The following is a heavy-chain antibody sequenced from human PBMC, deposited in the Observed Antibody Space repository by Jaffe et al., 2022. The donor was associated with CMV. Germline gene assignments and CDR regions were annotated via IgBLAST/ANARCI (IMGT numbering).Heavy chain of an antibody. V-gene: IGHV3-9*01. CDR3: AKNIAARFYYYGMDV. CDR1: GFTFDDYA. J-gene: IGHJ6*02. D-gene: IGHD6-6*01. Sequence: EVQLVESGGDLVQPGRSLRLSCAASGFTFDDYAMHWVRQAPGKGLEWVSGISWNSGSIDYADSVKGRFTISRDNAKNSLYLQMNSLRAEDTALYYCAKNIAARFYYYGMDVWGQGTTVTVSS. CDR2: ISWNSGSI.